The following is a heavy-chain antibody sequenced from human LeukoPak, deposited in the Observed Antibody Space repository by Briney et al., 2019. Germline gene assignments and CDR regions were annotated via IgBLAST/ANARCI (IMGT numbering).Heavy chain of an antibody. V-gene: IGHV4-61*08. CDR1: GGSISSGGYY. Sequence: SETLSLTCTVSGGSISSGGYYWSWIRQPPGKGLEWIGYIYHSGSTNYNPSLKSRVTISVDTSKNQFSLKLSSVTAADTAVYYCARDRGGLGIDYWGQGTLVTVSS. CDR2: IYHSGST. D-gene: IGHD3-10*01. CDR3: ARDRGGLGIDY. J-gene: IGHJ4*02.